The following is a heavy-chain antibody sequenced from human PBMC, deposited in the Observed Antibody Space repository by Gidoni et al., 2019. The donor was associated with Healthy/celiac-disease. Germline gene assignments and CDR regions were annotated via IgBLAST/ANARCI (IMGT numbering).Heavy chain of an antibody. D-gene: IGHD3-22*01. J-gene: IGHJ4*02. CDR3: ARVDDYDSSGYYLNYFDY. Sequence: EVQLVESGGGLVQPGGSLRLSCAASGFTFSSYWMSWVRQAPGKGLEWVANIKQDGSEKYYVDSVKGRFTISRDNAKNSLYLQMNSLRAEDTAVYYCARVDDYDSSGYYLNYFDYWGQGTLVTVSS. CDR1: GFTFSSYW. CDR2: IKQDGSEK. V-gene: IGHV3-7*01.